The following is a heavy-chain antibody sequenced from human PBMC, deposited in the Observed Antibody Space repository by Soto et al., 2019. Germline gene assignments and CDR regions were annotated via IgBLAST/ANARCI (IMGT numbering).Heavy chain of an antibody. CDR3: ARLGYSGYDYYYYSGMDV. J-gene: IGHJ6*02. Sequence: SVNVSFKASGGTFSSYAISWVRQAPGQGLELMGGIIPIFGTANYAQKFQGRVTITADESTSTSYMELSSLRSEDTAVYYCARLGYSGYDYYYYSGMDVLGRGTTVAVSS. CDR1: GGTFSSYA. D-gene: IGHD5-12*01. V-gene: IGHV1-69*01. CDR2: IIPIFGTA.